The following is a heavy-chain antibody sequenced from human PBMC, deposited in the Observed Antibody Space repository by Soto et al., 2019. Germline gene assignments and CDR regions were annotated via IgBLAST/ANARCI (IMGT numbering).Heavy chain of an antibody. D-gene: IGHD2-2*02. V-gene: IGHV2-26*01. CDR1: GFSLSNPRMG. CDR3: ARILRDAVGVPDAIYYFDT. CDR2: IFSDHEK. J-gene: IGHJ5*02. Sequence: SGPTMVNPTETLTLTCTVSGFSLSNPRMGVSWIRRPPGKAGEWLAHIFSDHEKSYSTSLKSRLIISRDTSKSEVVLTMTNMDPVDTATFYCARILRDAVGVPDAIYYFDTWGQGTQVTVSS.